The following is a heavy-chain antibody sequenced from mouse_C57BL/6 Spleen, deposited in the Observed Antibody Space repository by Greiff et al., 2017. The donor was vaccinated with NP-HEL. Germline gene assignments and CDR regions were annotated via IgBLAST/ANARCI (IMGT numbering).Heavy chain of an antibody. CDR3: ARGSSGYVGGY. CDR1: GYAFSSSW. J-gene: IGHJ2*01. V-gene: IGHV1-82*01. CDR2: IYPGDGDT. Sequence: VQLQQSGPELVKPGASVKISCKASGYAFSSSWMNWVKQRPGKGLEWIGRIYPGDGDTNYNGKFKGKATLTADKSSSTAYMQLSSLTSEDSAVYFCARGSSGYVGGYWGQGTTLTVSS. D-gene: IGHD3-2*02.